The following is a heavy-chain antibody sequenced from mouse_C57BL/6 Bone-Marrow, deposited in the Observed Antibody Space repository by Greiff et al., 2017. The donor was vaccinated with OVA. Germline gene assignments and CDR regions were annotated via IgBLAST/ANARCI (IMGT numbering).Heavy chain of an antibody. Sequence: DVKLLESGPGLVKPSQSLSLTCSVTGYSITSGYYWNWIRQFPGNKLEWMGYISYDGSNNYNPSLKNRISITRDTSKNQFFLKLNSVTTEDTATYYCARDLGEVPPAYWGQGTLVTVSA. D-gene: IGHD2-14*01. CDR2: ISYDGSN. CDR1: GYSITSGYY. CDR3: ARDLGEVPPAY. V-gene: IGHV3-6*01. J-gene: IGHJ3*01.